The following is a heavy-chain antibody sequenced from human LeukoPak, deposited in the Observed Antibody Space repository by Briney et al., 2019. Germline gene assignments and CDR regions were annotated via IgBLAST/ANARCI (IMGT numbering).Heavy chain of an antibody. CDR1: GFTFSSYS. J-gene: IGHJ4*02. V-gene: IGHV3-21*01. CDR3: ARDLRYCSSTSCYTHDY. Sequence: PGGSLRLSCAASGFTFSSYSMNWVRQAPGKGLEWVSSISSSSSYIYYADSVKGRFTISRDNAKNSLYLQMNSLRAEDTAVYYCARDLRYCSSTSCYTHDYWGQGTLVTVSS. CDR2: ISSSSSYI. D-gene: IGHD2-2*01.